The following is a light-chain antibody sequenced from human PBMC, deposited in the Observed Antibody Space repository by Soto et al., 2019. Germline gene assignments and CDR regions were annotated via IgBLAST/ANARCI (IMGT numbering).Light chain of an antibody. V-gene: IGKV4-1*01. Sequence: DIVMTQSPDSLAVSLGERATINCKSSQSVLYSSNNKNYLAWYQQKPGQPPKLLIYWASTRESGVPDRFSGSGSGTDFTLTISRLQAEHVAVYYCEQYYSTPLTFGGGTKV. CDR3: EQYYSTPLT. CDR1: QSVLYSSNNKNY. J-gene: IGKJ4*01. CDR2: WAS.